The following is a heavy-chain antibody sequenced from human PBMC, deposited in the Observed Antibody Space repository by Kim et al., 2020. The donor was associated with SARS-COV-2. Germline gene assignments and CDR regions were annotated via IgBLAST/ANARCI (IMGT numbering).Heavy chain of an antibody. Sequence: SETLSLTCAVYGGSFSGYYWSWIRQPPGKGLEWIGEINHSGSTNYNPSLKSRVTISVDTSKNQFSLKLSSVTAADTAVFYCAGSLSSSSPFAYWGQGTL. CDR1: GGSFSGYY. V-gene: IGHV4-34*01. D-gene: IGHD6-6*01. J-gene: IGHJ4*02. CDR3: AGSLSSSSPFAY. CDR2: INHSGST.